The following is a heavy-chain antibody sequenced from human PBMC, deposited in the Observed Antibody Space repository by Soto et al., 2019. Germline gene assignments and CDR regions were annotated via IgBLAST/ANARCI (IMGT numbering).Heavy chain of an antibody. D-gene: IGHD1-20*01. Sequence: QVQLQQWGAGLLKPSETLSLTCAVYGGSFSGYYWGWIRQPPGKGLEWIGEINHSGSTNYNPSLKRRVTITVDTSKNQFALKQSSVTAADTAVYYYARDSGITRTTRYFDYWGQGTLVTVSS. CDR1: GGSFSGYY. V-gene: IGHV4-34*01. CDR3: ARDSGITRTTRYFDY. J-gene: IGHJ4*02. CDR2: INHSGST.